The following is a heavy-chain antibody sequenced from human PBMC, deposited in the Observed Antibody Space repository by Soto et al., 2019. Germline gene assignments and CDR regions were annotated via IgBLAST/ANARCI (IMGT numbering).Heavy chain of an antibody. CDR2: ISAYNGNT. V-gene: IGHV1-18*01. CDR1: GYTFTSYG. Sequence: ASVKVSCKASGYTFTSYGISWVRQAPGQGLEWMGWISAYNGNTNYAQKLQGRVTMTTDTSTSTAYMELRSLRSDDTAVYYCARELGLRLGAFGSYYYMDVWGKGTTVTVSS. J-gene: IGHJ6*03. CDR3: ARELGLRLGAFGSYYYMDV. D-gene: IGHD5-12*01.